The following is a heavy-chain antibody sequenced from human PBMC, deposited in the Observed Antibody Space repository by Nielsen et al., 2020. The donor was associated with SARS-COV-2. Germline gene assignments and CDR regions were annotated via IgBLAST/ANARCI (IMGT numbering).Heavy chain of an antibody. D-gene: IGHD4-17*01. J-gene: IGHJ5*02. Sequence: WVRQAPGQGLEWMGKINPSGGLTNYAQKFQGRITLTRETSTNTVYMELSSLKSEDTAVYYCARAKTTVTPGWFDPWGQGTLVTVSS. CDR2: INPSGGLT. V-gene: IGHV1-46*01. CDR3: ARAKTTVTPGWFDP.